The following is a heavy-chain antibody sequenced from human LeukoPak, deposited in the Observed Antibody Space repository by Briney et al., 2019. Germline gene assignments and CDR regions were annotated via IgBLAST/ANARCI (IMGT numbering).Heavy chain of an antibody. CDR2: ISYDGSNK. D-gene: IGHD6-19*01. Sequence: GSSLRLSCAASGFTFSSYAMDWVRQAPGKGLEWVAVISYDGSNKYYADSVKGRFTISRDNSKNTLYLQMNSLRAEDTAVYYCARELVVGGNHREPYYYGMDVWGQGTTVTVSS. V-gene: IGHV3-30-3*01. CDR1: GFTFSSYA. J-gene: IGHJ6*02. CDR3: ARELVVGGNHREPYYYGMDV.